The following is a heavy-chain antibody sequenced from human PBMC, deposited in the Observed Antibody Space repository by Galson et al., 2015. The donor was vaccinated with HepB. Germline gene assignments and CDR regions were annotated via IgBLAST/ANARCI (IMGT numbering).Heavy chain of an antibody. V-gene: IGHV1-46*01. CDR1: GYIFTSYY. Sequence: SVKVSCKASGYIFTSYYMHWVRQAPGQGLEWMGTITPSGGSTNYAQKFQGRVTMTRDTSTSTVYMELSSLRSEDTAVYYCARDYGDYFDSWGQGTLVIVSS. CDR3: ARDYGDYFDS. J-gene: IGHJ4*02. D-gene: IGHD3-10*01. CDR2: ITPSGGST.